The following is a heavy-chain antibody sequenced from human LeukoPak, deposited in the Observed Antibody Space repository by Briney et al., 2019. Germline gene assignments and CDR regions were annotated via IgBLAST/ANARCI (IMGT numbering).Heavy chain of an antibody. CDR1: GFTVSSNY. CDR2: IYSGGST. Sequence: HPGGSLRLXCAASGFTVSSNYMSWVRRAPGKGLEWVSVIYSGGSTYYADSVKGRFTISRDNSKNTLYLQMNSLRAEDTAVYYCARVGMGYDSSGYYYEFDYWGQGTLVTVSS. J-gene: IGHJ4*02. V-gene: IGHV3-53*01. D-gene: IGHD3-22*01. CDR3: ARVGMGYDSSGYYYEFDY.